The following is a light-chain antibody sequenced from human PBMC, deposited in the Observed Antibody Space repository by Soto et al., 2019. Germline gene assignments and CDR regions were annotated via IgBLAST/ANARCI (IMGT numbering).Light chain of an antibody. CDR1: SSDVGSYNL. V-gene: IGLV2-23*01. J-gene: IGLJ1*01. CDR2: ESS. CDR3: CSYAGSSTLGV. Sequence: QSVLTQPASVSGSPGQSITISCTGTSSDVGSYNLVSWYQQHPGKAPKLIICESSKRPSGVSNRFSSSKSGNTASLTISGLQAEDEADYYCCSYAGSSTLGVLGTGTKLTVL.